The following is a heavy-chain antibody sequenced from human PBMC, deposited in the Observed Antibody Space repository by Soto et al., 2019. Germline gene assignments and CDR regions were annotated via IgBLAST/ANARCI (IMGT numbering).Heavy chain of an antibody. CDR2: FDPEDGET. CDR1: GYTLTELS. V-gene: IGHV1-24*01. Sequence: QVQLVQSGAEVKKPGASVKVSCKVSGYTLTELSMHWVRQAPGKGREWMGGFDPEDGETIYAQKFQGRVTMTEDTYTDRAYMDLSRLRSEDTAMYYCTTGQRPLRFLEWLSRYYFDFWGQGTLVTVSS. D-gene: IGHD3-3*01. CDR3: TTGQRPLRFLEWLSRYYFDF. J-gene: IGHJ4*02.